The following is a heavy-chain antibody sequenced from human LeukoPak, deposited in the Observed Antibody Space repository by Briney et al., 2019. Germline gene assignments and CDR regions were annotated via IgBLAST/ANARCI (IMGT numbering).Heavy chain of an antibody. Sequence: GESLKISCKGSGYSFTSYWIGWVRQMPGKGLEWMGMIYPGDSDTRYSPSFQGQVTISADKSISTAYLQWSSLKASDTAMYYCARYDYYDSSGYKNYFDYWGQGTLVTVSS. V-gene: IGHV5-51*03. CDR3: ARYDYYDSSGYKNYFDY. CDR1: GYSFTSYW. CDR2: IYPGDSDT. D-gene: IGHD3-22*01. J-gene: IGHJ4*02.